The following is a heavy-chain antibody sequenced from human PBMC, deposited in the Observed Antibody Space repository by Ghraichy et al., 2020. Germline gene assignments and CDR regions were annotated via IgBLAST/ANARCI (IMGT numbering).Heavy chain of an antibody. CDR3: RRGTTAMAQYFTY. D-gene: IGHD2-21*02. CDR1: GYTFNSYY. Sequence: ASVKVSCKASGYTFNSYYLHWVRQAPGQGLEWMGIINPSGGGTNYAQKFQGRVTVTRDTSTSTVYMELSSLTSEDTAVYYCRRGTTAMAQYFTYWGQGTLVTVSS. CDR2: INPSGGGT. V-gene: IGHV1-46*02. J-gene: IGHJ4*02.